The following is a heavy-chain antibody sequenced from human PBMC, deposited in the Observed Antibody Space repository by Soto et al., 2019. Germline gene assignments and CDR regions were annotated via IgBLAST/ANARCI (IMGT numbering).Heavy chain of an antibody. CDR3: ANSYGSGSAHFDY. CDR2: IIPILRMA. CDR1: GGTFTSYT. V-gene: IGHV1-69*02. J-gene: IGHJ4*02. D-gene: IGHD3-10*01. Sequence: QVQLVQSGAEVKMPGSSVKVSCTASGGTFTSYTFSWVRQVPGQGLEWMGRIIPILRMADFAQKFHARVTISEYESTSTVYMKLSSLRSEDRAVYYCANSYGSGSAHFDYWGQGTLVTVS.